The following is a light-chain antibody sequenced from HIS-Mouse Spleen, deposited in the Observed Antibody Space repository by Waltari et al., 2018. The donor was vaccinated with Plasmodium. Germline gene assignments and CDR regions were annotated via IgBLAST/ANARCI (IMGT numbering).Light chain of an antibody. CDR1: QIVSSN. Sequence: EIVMTQSPVTLSVSPGESATLSCRASQIVSSNLAWYQQKPGQAPRLLIYGASTRATGIPARFSGSGSGTEFTLTISSLQSEDFAVYYCQQYNNWSFTFGPGTKVDIK. CDR3: QQYNNWSFT. J-gene: IGKJ3*01. V-gene: IGKV3-15*01. CDR2: GAS.